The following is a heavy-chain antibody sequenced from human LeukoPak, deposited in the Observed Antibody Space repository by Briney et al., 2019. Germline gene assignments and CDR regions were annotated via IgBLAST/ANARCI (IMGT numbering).Heavy chain of an antibody. CDR3: IGSGGWPGY. CDR1: GFTFSCYW. J-gene: IGHJ4*02. Sequence: GGSLRLSCAASGFTFSCYWMHWVRQAPGKGLVWVSRIASDGSTVYADSVKGRFTISRDNAKDTVYLQMSSLRVEDTAVYYCIGSGGWPGYWGQGTLVTVSS. V-gene: IGHV3-74*01. CDR2: IASDGST. D-gene: IGHD1-26*01.